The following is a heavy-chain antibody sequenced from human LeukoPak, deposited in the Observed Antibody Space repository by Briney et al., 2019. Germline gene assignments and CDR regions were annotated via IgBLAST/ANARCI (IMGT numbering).Heavy chain of an antibody. CDR3: ARDRSSGWYDY. D-gene: IGHD6-19*01. CDR1: GFTFSSYA. J-gene: IGHJ4*02. V-gene: IGHV3-64*01. Sequence: GGSLRLSCAASGFTFSSYAMHWVRQAPGKGLEYVSAISSNGGSTYYANSVKGRFTISRDNSKNTLYLQMGSLRAEDMAVYYCARDRSSGWYDYWGQGTLVTVSS. CDR2: ISSNGGST.